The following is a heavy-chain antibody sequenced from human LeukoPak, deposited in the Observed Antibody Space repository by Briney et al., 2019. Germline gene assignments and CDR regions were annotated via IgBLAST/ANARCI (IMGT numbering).Heavy chain of an antibody. CDR1: GYIFTNYG. CDR3: ARAGWWELPRYAFDI. V-gene: IGHV1-18*01. CDR2: ISTYNGHT. D-gene: IGHD1-26*01. Sequence: ASVKVSCKASGYIFTNYGINWVRQAPGQGLEWMGWISTYNGHTNYAQKLQGRVTMTTDTSTSTAYMELRSLRSDDTAMYYCARAGWWELPRYAFDIWGQGTMVTVSS. J-gene: IGHJ3*02.